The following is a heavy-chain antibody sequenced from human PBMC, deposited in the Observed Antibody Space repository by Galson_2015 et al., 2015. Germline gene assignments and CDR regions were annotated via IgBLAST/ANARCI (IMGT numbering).Heavy chain of an antibody. V-gene: IGHV3-9*01. CDR1: GFTFDDYA. CDR2: ISWNSGSI. Sequence: SLRLSCAASGFTFDDYAMNWLRQAPGKGLEWVSGISWNSGSIVYADSVKGRFTISRDNAKNSLYLQMNSLRAEGTAFYYCAKAVGEAYFDYWGQGTLVTVSS. CDR3: AKAVGEAYFDY. D-gene: IGHD3-16*01. J-gene: IGHJ4*02.